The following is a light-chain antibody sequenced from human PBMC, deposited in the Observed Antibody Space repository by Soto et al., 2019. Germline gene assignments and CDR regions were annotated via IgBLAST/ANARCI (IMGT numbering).Light chain of an antibody. V-gene: IGKV1-8*01. CDR2: AAS. Sequence: IQMTQSPSTLSASVGDRVTITCRASQGISSYLAWYQQKPGKAPKLLIYAASTLQSGVPSRFSGSGSGTDFTLTISCLQSEDFATYYCQQSYNNFPLTFGGGTKVDIK. J-gene: IGKJ4*01. CDR1: QGISSY. CDR3: QQSYNNFPLT.